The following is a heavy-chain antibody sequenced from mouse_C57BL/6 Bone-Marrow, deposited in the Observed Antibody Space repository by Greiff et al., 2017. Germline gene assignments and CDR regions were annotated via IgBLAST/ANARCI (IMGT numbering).Heavy chain of an antibody. CDR2: IWGVGST. J-gene: IGHJ3*01. CDR3: ASGLPWFAY. Sequence: VKLAESGPGLVAPSQSLSITCTVSGFSLTSYGVDWVRQSPGKGLEWLGVIWGVGSTNYNSALKSRLSISKDNSKSQVFLKMNSLQTDDTAMYYCASGLPWFAYWGQGTLVTVSA. V-gene: IGHV2-6*01. CDR1: GFSLTSYG. D-gene: IGHD2-13*01.